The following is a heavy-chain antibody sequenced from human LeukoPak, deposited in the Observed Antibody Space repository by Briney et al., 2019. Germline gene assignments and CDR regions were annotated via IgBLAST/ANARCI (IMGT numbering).Heavy chain of an antibody. CDR2: INPKTGGT. Sequence: GASVKVSCKASGYTFTGYYMHWVRQAPGQGLEWMGWINPKTGGTNYAQKFQGRVTMTRDTSISTGYMEVRSLRSDDTAVYYCAGERISCGEPPFLQSDYWGQGTLVTVSS. CDR3: AGERISCGEPPFLQSDY. J-gene: IGHJ4*02. CDR1: GYTFTGYY. V-gene: IGHV1-2*02. D-gene: IGHD3-10*01.